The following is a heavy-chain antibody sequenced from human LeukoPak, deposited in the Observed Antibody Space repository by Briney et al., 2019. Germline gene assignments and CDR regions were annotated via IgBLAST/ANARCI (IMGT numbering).Heavy chain of an antibody. CDR3: ARAILRAHDY. D-gene: IGHD3-16*01. CDR1: GLTVSNSY. J-gene: IGHJ4*02. V-gene: IGHV3-66*01. Sequence: PGGSLRLSCTASGLTVSNSYMTWVRQAPGKGLEWVSLIYSAGNTYYADSVKGRFTISRDNSRNTLYLQMNSLRGEDTAVYYCARAILRAHDYWGQGTPVTVSS. CDR2: IYSAGNT.